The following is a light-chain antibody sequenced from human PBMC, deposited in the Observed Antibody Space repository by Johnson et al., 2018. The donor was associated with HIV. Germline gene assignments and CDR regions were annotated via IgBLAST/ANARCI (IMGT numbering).Light chain of an antibody. Sequence: LTQPPSVSAAPGQKVTISCSGSSSNIGNNYVSWYQQLPGTAPKLLIYENNKLPSGIPDRFSGSKSGTSATLGITGLQTGDEADYYCGTWDSSLSACVFGTGTKVTVL. V-gene: IGLV1-51*02. CDR3: GTWDSSLSACV. CDR2: ENN. CDR1: SSNIGNNY. J-gene: IGLJ1*01.